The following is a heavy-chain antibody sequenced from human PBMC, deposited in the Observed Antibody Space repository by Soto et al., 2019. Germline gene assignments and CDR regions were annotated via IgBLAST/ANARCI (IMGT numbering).Heavy chain of an antibody. J-gene: IGHJ4*02. D-gene: IGHD3-10*01. CDR3: AGVYYYGSGSPYHFDY. V-gene: IGHV1-18*01. CDR2: ISAYNGNT. CDR1: GYTFTSYG. Sequence: ASVKVSCKASGYTFTSYGISWVRQAPGQGLEWMGWISAYNGNTNYAQKLQGRVTMTTDTSTSTAYMELRSLRSDDTAVYYCAGVYYYGSGSPYHFDYWGQGTLVTVSS.